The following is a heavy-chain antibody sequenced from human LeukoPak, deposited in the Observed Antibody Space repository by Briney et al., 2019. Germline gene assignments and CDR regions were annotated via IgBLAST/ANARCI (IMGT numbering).Heavy chain of an antibody. D-gene: IGHD4-17*01. CDR3: ARDGTVTPDTFNYYYYGMDV. Sequence: SETLSLTCTVSGGSISSGGYYWSWIRQHPGKGLEWIGYIYYSGSTCYNPSLKSRVTISVDTSKNQFSLKLSSVTAADTAVYYCARDGTVTPDTFNYYYYGMDVWGQGTTVTVSS. V-gene: IGHV4-31*03. CDR1: GGSISSGGYY. J-gene: IGHJ6*02. CDR2: IYYSGST.